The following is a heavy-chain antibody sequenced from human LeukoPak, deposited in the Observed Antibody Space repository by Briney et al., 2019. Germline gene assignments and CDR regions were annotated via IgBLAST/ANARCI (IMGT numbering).Heavy chain of an antibody. Sequence: GGSLRLSCAASGFTFSSYAMSWVRQAPGKGLEWVSTISSSGGSTYYADSVRGRFTISRDNSKNTLYLQTNSLRAEDTAVYYCARVSVAGYYFDYWGQGTLVTVSS. CDR3: ARVSVAGYYFDY. CDR2: ISSSGGST. J-gene: IGHJ4*02. V-gene: IGHV3-23*01. CDR1: GFTFSSYA. D-gene: IGHD6-19*01.